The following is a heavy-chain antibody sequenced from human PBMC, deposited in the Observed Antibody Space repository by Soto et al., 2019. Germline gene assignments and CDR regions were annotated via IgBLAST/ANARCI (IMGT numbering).Heavy chain of an antibody. D-gene: IGHD3-22*01. Sequence: XSVNLTCQASLYTFTRYGLNSVRPATGQGVEWMGWIWAYNVNTNWAQKLQGRFTMGTVTSTSTADMELRCLRLDDTAVYYGARYFPGWLSDAFWIWGQGTMVTVSS. CDR2: IWAYNVNT. CDR1: LYTFTRYG. CDR3: ARYFPGWLSDAFWI. V-gene: IGHV1-18*04. J-gene: IGHJ3*02.